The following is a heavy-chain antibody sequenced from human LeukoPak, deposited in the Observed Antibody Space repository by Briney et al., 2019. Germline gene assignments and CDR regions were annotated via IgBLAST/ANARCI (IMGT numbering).Heavy chain of an antibody. Sequence: GASVKVSCKASGYTLTSYDINWVRQATGQGLEWMGWMNPNSGNTGYAQKFQGRVTMTRNTSISTAYMELSSLRSENTAVYYCARHQWELPFDYWGQGTLVTVSS. CDR2: MNPNSGNT. CDR3: ARHQWELPFDY. V-gene: IGHV1-8*01. CDR1: GYTLTSYD. D-gene: IGHD1-26*01. J-gene: IGHJ4*02.